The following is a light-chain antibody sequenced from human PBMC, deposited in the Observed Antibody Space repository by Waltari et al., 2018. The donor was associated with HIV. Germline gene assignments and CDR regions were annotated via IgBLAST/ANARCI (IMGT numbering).Light chain of an antibody. CDR3: QQYYSTPRT. Sequence: DIQMTQSPSTLSASVGDRVTITCRASQSISSWLAWYQQKPGKAPKLLIYKASSLESGVPSRFSGSGSGTEFTLTISSLQPDDFATYYCQQYYSTPRTFVQGTKVEIK. J-gene: IGKJ1*01. CDR1: QSISSW. CDR2: KAS. V-gene: IGKV1-5*03.